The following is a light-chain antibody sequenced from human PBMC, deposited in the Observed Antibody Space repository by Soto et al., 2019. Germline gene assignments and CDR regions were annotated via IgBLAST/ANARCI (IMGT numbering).Light chain of an antibody. V-gene: IGLV1-51*01. CDR1: RSNIGNNY. Sequence: QSVLTQPPSVSAAPGQKVTISFSGSRSNIGNNYVSWYQQLPGTAPKLLIYDNNKRPSGIPDRFSGSKSGTSATLCITGLQTGDEADYYCGTWDSSLSAGVVFGGGTQLTVL. J-gene: IGLJ2*01. CDR2: DNN. CDR3: GTWDSSLSAGVV.